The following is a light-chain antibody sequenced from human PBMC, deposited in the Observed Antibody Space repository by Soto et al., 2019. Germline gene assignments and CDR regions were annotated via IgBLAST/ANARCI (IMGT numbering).Light chain of an antibody. V-gene: IGLV4-69*01. CDR3: QTWGTGIPPPWV. CDR1: SGHSSYA. CDR2: LNSDGSH. J-gene: IGLJ3*02. Sequence: QPVLTQSPSASASLGASVKLTCTLSSGHSSYAIAWHQQQPEKGPRYLMKLNSDGSHSKGDGIPDRFSGSSSGAERYLTISSLQSEDEADYYCQTWGTGIPPPWVFGGGTQLTVL.